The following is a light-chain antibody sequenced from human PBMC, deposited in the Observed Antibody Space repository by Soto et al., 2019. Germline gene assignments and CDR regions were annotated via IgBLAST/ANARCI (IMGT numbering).Light chain of an antibody. CDR1: QNINNY. CDR2: DAS. Sequence: DIQMTQSPSSLSSSVGARGTIXFQASQNINNYLNWYQQKPGRAPKLLIYDASNLEAGVPSRFRGSGSGTDFTFTISRLQPEDIATYYCQQYENLPTFGQGTRLEIK. CDR3: QQYENLPT. V-gene: IGKV1-33*01. J-gene: IGKJ5*01.